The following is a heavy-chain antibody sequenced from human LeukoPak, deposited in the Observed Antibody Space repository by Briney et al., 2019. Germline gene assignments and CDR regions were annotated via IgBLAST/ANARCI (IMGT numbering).Heavy chain of an antibody. Sequence: QSGGSLRLSCAASGFTFSSYAMHWVRQAPGKGLEWVAVMSYDGSNRYYADSVKGRFTISRDNSKNTLYLQMNSLRAEDTAVYYCARAPMVRGVDYYYYGMDVWGQGTTVTVSS. CDR2: MSYDGSNR. D-gene: IGHD3-10*01. V-gene: IGHV3-30*04. J-gene: IGHJ6*02. CDR3: ARAPMVRGVDYYYYGMDV. CDR1: GFTFSSYA.